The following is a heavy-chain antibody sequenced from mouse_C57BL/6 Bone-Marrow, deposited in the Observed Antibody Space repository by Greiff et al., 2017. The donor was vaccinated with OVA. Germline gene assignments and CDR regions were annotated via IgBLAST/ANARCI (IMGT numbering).Heavy chain of an antibody. CDR3: ARGGAQVTRYYFDY. V-gene: IGHV7-3*01. D-gene: IGHD3-2*02. J-gene: IGHJ2*01. Sequence: EVQLQESGGGLVQPGGSLSLSCAASGFTFTDYYMSWVRQPPGKALEWLGFIRNKANGYTTEYSASVKGRFTISRDNSQSILYLQMNALRAEDSATYYCARGGAQVTRYYFDYWGQGTTLTVSS. CDR2: IRNKANGYTT. CDR1: GFTFTDYY.